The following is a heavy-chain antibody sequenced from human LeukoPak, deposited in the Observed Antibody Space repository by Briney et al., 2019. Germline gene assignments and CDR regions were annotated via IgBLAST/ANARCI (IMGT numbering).Heavy chain of an antibody. CDR1: GFTFSSYS. D-gene: IGHD1-1*01. J-gene: IGHJ4*02. Sequence: GGSLRLSCAASGFTFSSYSMNWVRQAPGKGLEWVSSISSSSSYIYYADSVKGRFTISRDNAKNSLYLQLNSLRAEDTAVYYCARGRYNWIRNLDNDYWGQGTLVTVSS. V-gene: IGHV3-21*01. CDR2: ISSSSSYI. CDR3: ARGRYNWIRNLDNDY.